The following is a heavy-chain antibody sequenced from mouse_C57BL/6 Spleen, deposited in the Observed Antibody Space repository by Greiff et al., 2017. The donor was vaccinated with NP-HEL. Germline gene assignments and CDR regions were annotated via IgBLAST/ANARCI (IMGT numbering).Heavy chain of an antibody. D-gene: IGHD3-2*02. Sequence: VQLQQSGPELVKPGASVKISCKASGYSFTGYYMNWVKQSPEKSLEWIGEINPSTGGTTYNQKFKAKATLTVDKSSSTAYMQLKSLTSEDSAVYYCARERGTAQATFAYWGQGTLVTVSA. CDR1: GYSFTGYY. J-gene: IGHJ3*01. CDR2: INPSTGGT. V-gene: IGHV1-42*01. CDR3: ARERGTAQATFAY.